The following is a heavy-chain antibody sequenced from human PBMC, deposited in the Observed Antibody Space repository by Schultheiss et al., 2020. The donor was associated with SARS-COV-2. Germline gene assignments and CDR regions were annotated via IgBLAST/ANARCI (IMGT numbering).Heavy chain of an antibody. D-gene: IGHD6-19*01. CDR3: ARDSSGWYLFDY. Sequence: GGSLRLSCAASGFTFSSYAMHWVRQAPGKGLEWVSSISSSSSYIYYADSVKGRFTISRDNAKNSLYLQMNSLRAEDTAVYYCARDSSGWYLFDYWGQGTLVTVSS. CDR1: GFTFSSYA. CDR2: ISSSSSYI. J-gene: IGHJ4*02. V-gene: IGHV3-21*01.